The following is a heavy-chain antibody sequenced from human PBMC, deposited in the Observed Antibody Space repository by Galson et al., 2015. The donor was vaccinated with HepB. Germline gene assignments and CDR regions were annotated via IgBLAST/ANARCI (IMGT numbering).Heavy chain of an antibody. CDR2: INPSGGST. V-gene: IGHV1-46*01. J-gene: IGHJ4*02. Sequence: SVKVSCKASGYTFTSYYMHWVRQAPGQGLEWVGIINPSGGSTSYAQKFQGRVTMTRDTSTSTVYMELSSLRSEDTAVYYCARGVYYYDSSGYGYYFDYWGQGTLVTVSS. D-gene: IGHD3-22*01. CDR3: ARGVYYYDSSGYGYYFDY. CDR1: GYTFTSYY.